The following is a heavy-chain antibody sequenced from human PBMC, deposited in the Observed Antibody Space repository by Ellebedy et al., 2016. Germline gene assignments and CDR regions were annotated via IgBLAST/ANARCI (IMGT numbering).Heavy chain of an antibody. D-gene: IGHD3-10*01. Sequence: GESLKISXAVSGFTYAMHWVRQAPGKGLDWVAFISHDGSDRSYSDSVKGRFTISRDNSKSTLYLQMNSLRAEDTAVYYCAKDGDSLPEYWGQGTRVTVSS. CDR3: AKDGDSLPEY. CDR2: ISHDGSDR. CDR1: GFTYA. V-gene: IGHV3-30-3*01. J-gene: IGHJ4*02.